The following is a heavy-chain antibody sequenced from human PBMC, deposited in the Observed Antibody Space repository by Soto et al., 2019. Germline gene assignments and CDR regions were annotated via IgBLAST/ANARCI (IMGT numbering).Heavy chain of an antibody. CDR3: ARDWQVVPAAMDAFDI. V-gene: IGHV3-33*01. CDR2: IWYDGSNK. D-gene: IGHD2-2*01. J-gene: IGHJ3*02. Sequence: QVQLVESGGGVVQPGRSLRLSCAASGFTFSSYGMHWVRQAPGKGLEWVAVIWYDGSNKYYADSVKGRFTISRDNSKNTRYLQMNSRRAEDTAVYYCARDWQVVPAAMDAFDIWCQGTMVTVSS. CDR1: GFTFSSYG.